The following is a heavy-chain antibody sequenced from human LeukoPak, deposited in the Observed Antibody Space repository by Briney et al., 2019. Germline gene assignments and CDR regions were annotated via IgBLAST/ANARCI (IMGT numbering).Heavy chain of an antibody. J-gene: IGHJ3*01. V-gene: IGHV3-23*01. D-gene: IGHD3-22*01. CDR2: ISGSGGTT. Sequence: PGGSLRLSCAASGFTFSDHGMAWVRQAPGKGLEWVSTISGSGGTTYYTDSVKGRFTISRDNSKNTLHLQLNSLRVEDTAIYYCADVHYDSRADAFDVWGQGTMVTVSS. CDR3: ADVHYDSRADAFDV. CDR1: GFTFSDHG.